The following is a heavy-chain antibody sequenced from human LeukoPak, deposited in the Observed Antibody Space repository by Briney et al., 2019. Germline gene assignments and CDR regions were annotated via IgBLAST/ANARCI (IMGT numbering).Heavy chain of an antibody. V-gene: IGHV3-74*01. CDR1: GITFNRYW. CDR2: INFDGSVK. Sequence: GGSLRLSCVASGITFNRYWMHWVRQAPGKGLVWVASINFDGSVKTYADSVKGQFTISRDNAKNTLYVQMNSLTAEDTAVYYCATEGPQTSGLYNFDYWGLGTLVTVSS. D-gene: IGHD2-15*01. J-gene: IGHJ4*02. CDR3: ATEGPQTSGLYNFDY.